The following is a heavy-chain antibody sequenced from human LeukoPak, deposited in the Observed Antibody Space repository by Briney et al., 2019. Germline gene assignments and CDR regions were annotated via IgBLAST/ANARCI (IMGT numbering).Heavy chain of an antibody. Sequence: GGSLRLSCAASGFRFSNYWMSWVRQAPGKGLGWVANIKQDGSEKDYVDSMKGRFTISRDNAKNSVYLQVDSLRVEDTAVYYCARIGYSSSSFDYWGQGTLVTVSS. CDR2: IKQDGSEK. V-gene: IGHV3-7*01. J-gene: IGHJ4*02. D-gene: IGHD6-13*01. CDR3: ARIGYSSSSFDY. CDR1: GFRFSNYW.